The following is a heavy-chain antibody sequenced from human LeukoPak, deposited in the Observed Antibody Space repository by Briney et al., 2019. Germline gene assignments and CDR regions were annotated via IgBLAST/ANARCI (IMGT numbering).Heavy chain of an antibody. CDR1: GGSSSGYY. Sequence: SSETLSLTCAVYGGSSSGYYWSWIRQPPGKGLEWIGEINHSGSTNYNPSLKSRVTISVDTSKNQFSLKLSSVTAADTAVYYCARGYCSSTSCWNYFDYWGQGTLVTVSS. CDR2: INHSGST. J-gene: IGHJ4*02. D-gene: IGHD2-2*01. CDR3: ARGYCSSTSCWNYFDY. V-gene: IGHV4-34*01.